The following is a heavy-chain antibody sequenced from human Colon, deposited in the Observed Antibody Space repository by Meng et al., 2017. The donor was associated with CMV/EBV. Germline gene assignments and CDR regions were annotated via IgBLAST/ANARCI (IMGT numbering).Heavy chain of an antibody. CDR3: VRTSGGGKEYFDY. D-gene: IGHD2-8*02. CDR1: GFTVGTYA. V-gene: IGHV3-23*03. CDR2: IYSGDRRT. Sequence: AAGFTVGTYAMSWVRQAPGKGLEWVSVIYSGDRRTYYADCVEGRLTISRDDSTNTLYLHMDSLRADDTAVYYCVRTSGGGKEYFDYWGLGTLVTVSS. J-gene: IGHJ4*02.